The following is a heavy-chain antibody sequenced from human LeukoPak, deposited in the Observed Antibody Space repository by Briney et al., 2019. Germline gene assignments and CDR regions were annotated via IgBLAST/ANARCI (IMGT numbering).Heavy chain of an antibody. D-gene: IGHD2-2*01. V-gene: IGHV3-30-3*01. CDR1: GFTFSSYA. CDR2: ISYDGSNK. CDR3: ARDIVVVPAATIIRGYYYYGMDV. J-gene: IGHJ6*02. Sequence: GGSLRLSCAASGFTFSSYAMHWVRQAPGKGLEWAAVISYDGSNKYYADSVKGRFTISRDNSKNTLYLQMNSLRAEDTAVYYCARDIVVVPAATIIRGYYYYGMDVWGQGTTVTVSS.